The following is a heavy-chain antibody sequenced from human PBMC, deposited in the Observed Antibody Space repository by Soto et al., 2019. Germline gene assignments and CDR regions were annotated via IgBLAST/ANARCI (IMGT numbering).Heavy chain of an antibody. CDR1: GFTFSSYG. CDR2: IWYDGSNK. V-gene: IGHV3-33*01. CDR3: ARMGWRDCSSTSCYAWDYYSYYYMDV. D-gene: IGHD2-2*01. Sequence: GGSLRLSCAASGFTFSSYGMHWVRQAPGKGLEWVAVIWYDGSNKYYADSVKGRFTISRDNSKNTLYLQMNSLRAEDTAVYYCARMGWRDCSSTSCYAWDYYSYYYMDVWGKGTTVTVSS. J-gene: IGHJ6*03.